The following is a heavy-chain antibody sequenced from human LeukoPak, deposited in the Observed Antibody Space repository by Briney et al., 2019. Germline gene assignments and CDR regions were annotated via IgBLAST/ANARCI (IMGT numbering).Heavy chain of an antibody. CDR1: GGSISSYY. V-gene: IGHV4-59*01. CDR3: AGTFYYDSSNWFDP. D-gene: IGHD3-22*01. Sequence: SETLSLTCTVSGGSISSYYWSWIRQPPGKGLEWTGYIYYSGSTNYNPSLKSRVTISVDTSKNQFSLKLSSVTAADTAVYYCAGTFYYDSSNWFDPWGQGTLVTVSS. J-gene: IGHJ5*02. CDR2: IYYSGST.